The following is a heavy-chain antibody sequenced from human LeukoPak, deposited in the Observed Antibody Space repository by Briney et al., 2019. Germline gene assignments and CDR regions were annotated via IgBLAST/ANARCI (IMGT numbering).Heavy chain of an antibody. CDR2: ISYDGNNE. Sequence: QSGGSLRLSCAASGFTFSSYAMHWVRQAPGKGLEWMAVISYDGNNEYYADSVKGRFTISRDNSKNTLYLQMNSLRTEDTAVYYCARPFHKFFDYWGQGTLVTVSS. CDR3: ARPFHKFFDY. J-gene: IGHJ4*02. V-gene: IGHV3-30-3*01. D-gene: IGHD3-3*02. CDR1: GFTFSSYA.